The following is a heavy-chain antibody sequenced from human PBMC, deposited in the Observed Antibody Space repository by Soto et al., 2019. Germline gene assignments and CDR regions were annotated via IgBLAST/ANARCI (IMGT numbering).Heavy chain of an antibody. CDR2: IYHSGST. V-gene: IGHV4-4*02. J-gene: IGHJ6*02. CDR3: ARDRRENYYYYYGMDV. Sequence: PAETLSLTCAVSGGSISSSNWWCRVRQPPGKGLGWIGEIYHSGSTNYNPSLKSRVTISVDKSKNQFSLKLSSVTAADTAVYYCARDRRENYYYYYGMDVWGQGTTVTVSS. D-gene: IGHD1-26*01. CDR1: GGSISSSNW.